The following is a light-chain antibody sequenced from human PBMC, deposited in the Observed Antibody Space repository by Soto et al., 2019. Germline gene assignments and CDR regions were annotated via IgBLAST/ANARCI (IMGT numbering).Light chain of an antibody. CDR2: DRS. CDR1: QGVSYW. Sequence: DIQMTQSPSTRSASVGDRVTSTCRASQGVSYWLAWYQQKPGKAPKLLIHDRSSLASGVPRRFSGSGSGTEFTLTISSLQPDDAATYYCQQYNSWWTFGQGTKVDIK. J-gene: IGKJ1*01. CDR3: QQYNSWWT. V-gene: IGKV1-5*01.